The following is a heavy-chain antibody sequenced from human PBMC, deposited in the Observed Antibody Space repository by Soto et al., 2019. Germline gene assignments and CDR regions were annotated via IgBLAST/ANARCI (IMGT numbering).Heavy chain of an antibody. Sequence: QVQLQESGPGLVEPSQTLSLTCTVSGGSISSVYYYWSWIRQPPGKGLEWMGHIYDSGSTYSNPSVESRASISVDTSKSPFSLKLTSVTDADTAVYYCARGPAGDKVDYWGQGTLVTVSS. CDR1: GGSISSVYYY. CDR2: IYDSGST. CDR3: ARGPAGDKVDY. J-gene: IGHJ4*02. V-gene: IGHV4-30-4*01. D-gene: IGHD7-27*01.